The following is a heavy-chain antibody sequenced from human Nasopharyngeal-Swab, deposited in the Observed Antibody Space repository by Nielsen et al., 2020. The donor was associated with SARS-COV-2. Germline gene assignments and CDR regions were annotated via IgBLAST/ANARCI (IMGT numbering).Heavy chain of an antibody. Sequence: GESLKISCAASGFIFSDSAIHWVRQASGKGLEWVGRIRSKGNSYATEYAASVEGRFTISRDDSKNTAYLQMNSLMTEDTAVYYCSRGGGSCYTGKDYWGQGTLVTVSS. CDR3: SRGGGSCYTGKDY. CDR2: IRSKGNSYAT. V-gene: IGHV3-73*01. CDR1: GFIFSDSA. J-gene: IGHJ4*02. D-gene: IGHD2-15*01.